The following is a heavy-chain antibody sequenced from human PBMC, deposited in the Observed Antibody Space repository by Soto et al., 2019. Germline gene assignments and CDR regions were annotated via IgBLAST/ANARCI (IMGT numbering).Heavy chain of an antibody. Sequence: GESLKISCKGSGYSFTSYWNSWVRQVPGKGLEWMGRIDPSDSYTNYSPSFQGHVTISADKSISTAYLQWSSLKASDTAMYYCARTTASSSHHYYYYGMDVWGQGTTVTVSS. CDR3: ARTTASSSHHYYYYGMDV. D-gene: IGHD6-6*01. CDR1: GYSFTSYW. J-gene: IGHJ6*02. CDR2: IDPSDSYT. V-gene: IGHV5-10-1*01.